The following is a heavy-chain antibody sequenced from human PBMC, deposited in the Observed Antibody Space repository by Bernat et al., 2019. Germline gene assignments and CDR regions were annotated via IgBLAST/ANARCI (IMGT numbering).Heavy chain of an antibody. J-gene: IGHJ4*02. V-gene: IGHV3-33*01. CDR2: IWYDGSNK. Sequence: QVQLVESGGGVVQPGRSLRLSCAASGFTFSIYGMHWVRQAPGKGLEWVAVIWYDGSNKYYADAVKDRFTISRDNSKNTLYLQMNSLRAEDTAVYYCARIRGYSYGQIDYWGQGTLVTVSS. CDR3: ARIRGYSYGQIDY. D-gene: IGHD5-18*01. CDR1: GFTFSIYG.